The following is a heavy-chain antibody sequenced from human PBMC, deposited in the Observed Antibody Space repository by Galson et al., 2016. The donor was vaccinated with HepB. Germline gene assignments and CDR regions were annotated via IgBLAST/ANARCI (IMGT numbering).Heavy chain of an antibody. Sequence: SLRLSCAVSGFTVSNNCMSWVRQAPGKGLEWVSVMYSGGGTYYADSVRGRFTISRDNSKNTVYPQMNSLRAEDTAVYYCAKVRASVPDAFDIWGQGTVVTVS. CDR3: AKVRASVPDAFDI. CDR2: MYSGGGT. CDR1: GFTVSNNC. V-gene: IGHV3-53*01. D-gene: IGHD3-10*01. J-gene: IGHJ3*02.